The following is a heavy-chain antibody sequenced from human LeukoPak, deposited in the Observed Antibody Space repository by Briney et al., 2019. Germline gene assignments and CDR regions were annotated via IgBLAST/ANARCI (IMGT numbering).Heavy chain of an antibody. J-gene: IGHJ4*02. CDR1: GFTFSSYA. D-gene: IGHD4/OR15-4a*01. CDR2: ISGSGGSK. V-gene: IGHV3-23*01. Sequence: PGGSLRLSCAASGFTFSSYAMSWVRQAPGKGLEWVSAISGSGGSKYYADSVKGRFTISRDNSKNKLYLQMNSLRAEDTAVYYCARRAGAYSHPYDYWGQGTLVTVSS. CDR3: ARRAGAYSHPYDY.